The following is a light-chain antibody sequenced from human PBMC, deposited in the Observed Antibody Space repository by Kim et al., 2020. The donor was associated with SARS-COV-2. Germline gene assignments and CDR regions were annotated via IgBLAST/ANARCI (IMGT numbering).Light chain of an antibody. CDR1: SSDVGGYNY. CDR2: DVS. J-gene: IGLJ2*01. Sequence: GQSITISCTGTSSDVGGYNYVSWYQQHPGKAPKLMIYDVSKRPSGVSNHFSGSKSGNTASLTISGLQAEDEADYYCSSYTSSSTLVFGGGTKLTVL. CDR3: SSYTSSSTLV. V-gene: IGLV2-14*04.